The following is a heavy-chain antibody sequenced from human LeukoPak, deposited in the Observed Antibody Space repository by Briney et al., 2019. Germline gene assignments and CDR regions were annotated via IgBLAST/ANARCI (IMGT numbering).Heavy chain of an antibody. J-gene: IGHJ4*02. CDR2: INSKPNGGTT. CDR3: ARAAGDKAANARFDY. Sequence: GGSLRLSCAASGFTFSNAWMSWVRQAPGKGLEWVGRINSKPNGGTTDYADSVKGRFTISRDNSKNTVYLQMNSLRAEDTAVYYCARAAGDKAANARFDYWGQGTLVTVSS. V-gene: IGHV3-15*01. CDR1: GFTFSNAW. D-gene: IGHD4-23*01.